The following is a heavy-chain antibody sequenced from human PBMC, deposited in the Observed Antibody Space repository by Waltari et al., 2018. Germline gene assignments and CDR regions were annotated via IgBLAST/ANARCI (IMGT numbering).Heavy chain of an antibody. D-gene: IGHD5-18*01. V-gene: IGHV3-53*01. CDR2: IDASDNL. Sequence: EVQLMESGGRLIHPGGSLRLSCSASGFAVNNYYMTWFRQPPGKGLEWVSFIDASDNLYYTTSVKGRFAISRDNSKNTVHLQMDRLTDEDTALYFCARVNRLQGYSFGYFFDLWGQGTHVTVSS. CDR1: GFAVNNYY. J-gene: IGHJ4*02. CDR3: ARVNRLQGYSFGYFFDL.